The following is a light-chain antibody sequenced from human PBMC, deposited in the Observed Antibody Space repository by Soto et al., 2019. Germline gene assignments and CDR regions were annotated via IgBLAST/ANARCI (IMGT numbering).Light chain of an antibody. V-gene: IGKV3-20*01. CDR2: GAS. CDR1: QSVSNNY. Sequence: EIVLTQSPGTLSLSPGERVTLSCRASQSVSNNYLAWYQRKPGQAPRLIIYGASARATGIPDRFSGSGSGTDFTLTISRLEPEDFAVYYCQQYSSSLYTFGQGTKLEIK. J-gene: IGKJ2*01. CDR3: QQYSSSLYT.